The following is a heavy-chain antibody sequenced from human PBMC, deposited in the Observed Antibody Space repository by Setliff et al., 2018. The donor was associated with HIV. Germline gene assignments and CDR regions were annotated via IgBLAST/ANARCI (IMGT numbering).Heavy chain of an antibody. CDR3: ARGPYCSGGSCYSSLDY. CDR1: GGSISSYY. CDR2: IYYSGST. Sequence: SETLSLTCTVSGGSISSYYWSWIRQPPGKGLEWIGYIYYSGSTKYNPSLKSRVTISADTSKNQFSLKLSSVTAADTAVYYCARGPYCSGGSCYSSLDYWGRGTLVTVSS. J-gene: IGHJ4*02. V-gene: IGHV4-59*01. D-gene: IGHD2-15*01.